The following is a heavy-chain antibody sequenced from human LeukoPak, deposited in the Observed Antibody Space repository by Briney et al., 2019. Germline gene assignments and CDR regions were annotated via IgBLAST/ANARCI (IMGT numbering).Heavy chain of an antibody. J-gene: IGHJ4*02. D-gene: IGHD4/OR15-4a*01. Sequence: SETLSLTCTVPGDSISNYFWSWIRQPPGKGLEWIGYMHNAVYTNYNPSLKSRVTISGDTSRNQFSLKLTSVTAADTAVYYCAATIKRDYGDTNLDYWGQGTLVTVSS. CDR3: AATIKRDYGDTNLDY. CDR2: MHNAVYT. CDR1: GDSISNYF. V-gene: IGHV4-59*01.